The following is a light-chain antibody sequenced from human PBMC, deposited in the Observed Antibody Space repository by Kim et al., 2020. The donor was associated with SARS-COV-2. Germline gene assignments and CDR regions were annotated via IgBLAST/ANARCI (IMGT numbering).Light chain of an antibody. CDR3: AAWDDSLSGSYV. CDR2: SNN. V-gene: IGLV1-47*02. Sequence: ELTQPPSASGTPGQRVTISCSGSSSNIGSNYVYWYQQLPGTAPKLLIYSNNQRPSGVPDRFSGSKSGTSASLAISGLRSEDEADYYCAAWDDSLSGSYVFGTGTKVTV. CDR1: SSNIGSNY. J-gene: IGLJ1*01.